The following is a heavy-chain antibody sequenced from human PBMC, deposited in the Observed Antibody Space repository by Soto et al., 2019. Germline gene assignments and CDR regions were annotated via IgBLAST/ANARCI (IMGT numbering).Heavy chain of an antibody. CDR1: GNNVSANSAG. J-gene: IGHJ4*02. V-gene: IGHV6-1*01. CDR3: ARNSWNAPPAFEF. D-gene: IGHD1-1*01. Sequence: PSQTLSLTCVISGNNVSANSAGWNWIRQSPSRGLEWLGRTYYRSKWNNDYAASVKGRITVNPDTSKNQFSLQLNSVTPEDTGVDCCARNSWNAPPAFEFWPQGIQVTVSS. CDR2: TYYRSKWNN.